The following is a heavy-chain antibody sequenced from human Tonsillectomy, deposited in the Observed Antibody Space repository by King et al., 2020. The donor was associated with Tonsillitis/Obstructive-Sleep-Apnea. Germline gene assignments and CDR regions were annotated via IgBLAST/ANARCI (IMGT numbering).Heavy chain of an antibody. J-gene: IGHJ3*02. V-gene: IGHV4-59*01. CDR2: SYYSGST. CDR1: GGSISSFY. D-gene: IGHD3-22*01. CDR3: ARRNYYDSSGYYLVAFDI. Sequence: LQLQESGPGLVKPSETLSLTCTVSGGSISSFYWSWTRQPPGKGLEWIGYSYYSGSTNYNPSLKSRVTISVDTSKNQFSLKLSSVTAADTAVYYCARRNYYDSSGYYLVAFDIWGQGTMVTVSS.